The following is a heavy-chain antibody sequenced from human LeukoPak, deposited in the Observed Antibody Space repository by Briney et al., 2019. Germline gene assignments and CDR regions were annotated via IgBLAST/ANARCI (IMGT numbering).Heavy chain of an antibody. CDR1: GYSFTSSW. D-gene: IGHD3-22*01. Sequence: GESLKISCKGSGYSFTSSWIGWVRQMPGKGLEWMGIIDPGDSDTRYSPSFPGQVTISADKTISTAYLQWRSPKASETAMYYCARHDTPHYYDRSFDYWGQGTLVTVSS. CDR3: ARHDTPHYYDRSFDY. V-gene: IGHV5-51*01. CDR2: IDPGDSDT. J-gene: IGHJ4*02.